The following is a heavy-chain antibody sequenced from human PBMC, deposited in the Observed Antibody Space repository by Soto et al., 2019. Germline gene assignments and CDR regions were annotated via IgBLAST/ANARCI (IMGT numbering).Heavy chain of an antibody. J-gene: IGHJ5*02. CDR2: IYPSDSYT. CDR1: GYSFTSYW. V-gene: IGHV5-10-1*01. Sequence: GESLKISXKGSGYSFTSYWIGWVRQMPGRGLEWMGIIYPSDSYTNYSPSFQGHVTISADKSISTAYLQWSSLRASDTAMYYCATRRGGGRALRFDPWGQGTLVTVSS. CDR3: ATRRGGGRALRFDP. D-gene: IGHD2-15*01.